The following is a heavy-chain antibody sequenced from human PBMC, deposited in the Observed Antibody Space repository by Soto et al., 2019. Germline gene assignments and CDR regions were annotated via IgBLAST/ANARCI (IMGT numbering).Heavy chain of an antibody. D-gene: IGHD1-26*01. J-gene: IGHJ4*02. CDR1: GFTFSSYG. CDR2: ISYDGSNK. V-gene: IGHV3-30*18. CDR3: AKRPYKDSGSYYVDY. Sequence: GGSLRLSCAASGFTFSSYGMHWVRQAPGKGLEWVAVISYDGSNKYYADSVKGRFTISRDNSKNTLYLQMNSLRAEDTAVYYCAKRPYKDSGSYYVDYWGQGTLVTVSS.